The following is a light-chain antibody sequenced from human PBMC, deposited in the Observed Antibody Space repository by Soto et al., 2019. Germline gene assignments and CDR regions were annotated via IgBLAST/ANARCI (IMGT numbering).Light chain of an antibody. Sequence: ETVLTQSPATLSVSPGERATLSCRASQSVSSNLAWYQQKPGQAPRLLIYGASTRATGIPARFSGSGSGTEFTLTISSLQSEDFAIYYCQQYNNWSCTFGQGTKLEIK. J-gene: IGKJ2*02. CDR1: QSVSSN. CDR3: QQYNNWSCT. V-gene: IGKV3-15*01. CDR2: GAS.